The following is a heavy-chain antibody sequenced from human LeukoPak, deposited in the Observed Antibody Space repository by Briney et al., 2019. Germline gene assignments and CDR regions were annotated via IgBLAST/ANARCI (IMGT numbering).Heavy chain of an antibody. D-gene: IGHD4-23*01. J-gene: IGHJ4*02. CDR3: AKDFDYGGKEGFDN. V-gene: IGHV3-30*18. CDR1: GFTFSSYG. Sequence: PGGSLRLSCAASGFTFSSYGMHWVRQAPGKGLEWVAVISYDGSNKYYADSVKGRFTISRDNSKNTLYLQMNSLRAEDTAVYYCAKDFDYGGKEGFDNWGQGTLVTVSS. CDR2: ISYDGSNK.